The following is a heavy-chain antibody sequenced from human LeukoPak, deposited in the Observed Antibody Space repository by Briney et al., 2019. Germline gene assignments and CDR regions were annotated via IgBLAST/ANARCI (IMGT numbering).Heavy chain of an antibody. J-gene: IGHJ4*02. V-gene: IGHV3-23*01. CDR2: ISGSGKTT. Sequence: GGSLRLSCAASGFTFRDSVMNWVRQAPGRGLEWVSSISGSGKTTHYADSVKGRFTVSRDNSENTVFLQMNSLRVEDTAIYYCARDRGRFLPGSLDYWGQGTLVTVSS. D-gene: IGHD3-16*01. CDR3: ARDRGRFLPGSLDY. CDR1: GFTFRDSV.